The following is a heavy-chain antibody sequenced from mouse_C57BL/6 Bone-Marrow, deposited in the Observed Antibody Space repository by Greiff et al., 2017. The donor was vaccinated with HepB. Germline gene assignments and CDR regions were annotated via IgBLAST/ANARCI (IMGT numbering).Heavy chain of an antibody. Sequence: QVQLKESGPGLVQPSQSLSITCTVSGFSLTSYGVHWVRQSPGKGLEWLGVIWSGGSTDYNAAFISRLSISKDNSKSQVFFKMNSLQADDTAIYYCASLITTVVAGAMDYWGQGTSVTVSS. V-gene: IGHV2-2*01. D-gene: IGHD1-1*01. CDR3: ASLITTVVAGAMDY. J-gene: IGHJ4*01. CDR2: IWSGGST. CDR1: GFSLTSYG.